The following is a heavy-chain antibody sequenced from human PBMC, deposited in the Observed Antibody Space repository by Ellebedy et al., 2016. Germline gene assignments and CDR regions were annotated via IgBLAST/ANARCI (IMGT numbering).Heavy chain of an antibody. J-gene: IGHJ5*02. CDR3: ARDSGYYYGSGSFT. V-gene: IGHV4-39*07. Sequence: SETLSLXXTVSGGSISSSSYYWGWIRQPPGKGLEWIGSIYYSGSTYYNPSLKSRVTISVDTSKNQFSLKLSSVTAADTAVYYCARDSGYYYGSGSFTWGQGTLVTVSS. CDR1: GGSISSSSYY. CDR2: IYYSGST. D-gene: IGHD3-10*01.